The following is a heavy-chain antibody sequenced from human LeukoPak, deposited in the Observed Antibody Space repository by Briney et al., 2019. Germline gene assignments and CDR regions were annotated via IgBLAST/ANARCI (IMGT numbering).Heavy chain of an antibody. CDR1: GFTFSSYE. Sequence: GGSLGLSCAASGFTFSSYEMNWVRQAPGKGLEWVSYISSSGSSIHYADSVKGRFTISRDNAKNSLYLQMNSLRAEDTAVYYCAREQGDDGDYPNWFDPWGHGTLVTVSS. J-gene: IGHJ5*02. V-gene: IGHV3-48*03. CDR2: ISSSGSSI. CDR3: AREQGDDGDYPNWFDP. D-gene: IGHD4-17*01.